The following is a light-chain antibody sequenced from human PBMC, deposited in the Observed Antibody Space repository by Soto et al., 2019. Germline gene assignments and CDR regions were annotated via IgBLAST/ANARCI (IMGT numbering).Light chain of an antibody. CDR2: GAS. V-gene: IGKV3-20*01. J-gene: IGKJ4*02. Sequence: EIVLTQSPGTLSLSPGERATLSCRASHSVGSSHLAWYQQTPGQAPRLLIYGASSSATSVPDRFSGSGSGTDFTLTICRVEPEDSAMYYCQQYVGLTFGGGTKVEIK. CDR1: HSVGSSH. CDR3: QQYVGLT.